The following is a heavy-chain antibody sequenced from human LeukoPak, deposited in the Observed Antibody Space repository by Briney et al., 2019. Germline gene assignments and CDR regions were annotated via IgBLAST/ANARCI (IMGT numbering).Heavy chain of an antibody. V-gene: IGHV3-7*05. CDR1: GFTLRNFW. CDR3: ARGIDGAVDI. J-gene: IGHJ3*02. D-gene: IGHD5-24*01. CDR2: IKEDGSEK. Sequence: GGSLRLSCAASGFTLRNFWMSWVRQAPGKGLEWVANIKEDGSEKYYVDSVRGRFTISRDNAKNSLYVQMNSLRAEDTAVYYCARGIDGAVDIWGQGTTVTVSS.